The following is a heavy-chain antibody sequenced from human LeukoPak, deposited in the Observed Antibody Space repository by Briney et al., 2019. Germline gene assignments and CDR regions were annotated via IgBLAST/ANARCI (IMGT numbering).Heavy chain of an antibody. J-gene: IGHJ1*01. CDR2: ISGSDGST. Sequence: GGSLRLSCAASGFTFSSYAMNWVRQAPGKGLEWVSAISGSDGSTYYADSVKGRFTISRDNSKNTLYLEMNSLRVEDTAVYYCAEEWYYYGSGSYGDFQHWGQGTLVTVSS. V-gene: IGHV3-23*01. CDR1: GFTFSSYA. D-gene: IGHD3-10*01. CDR3: AEEWYYYGSGSYGDFQH.